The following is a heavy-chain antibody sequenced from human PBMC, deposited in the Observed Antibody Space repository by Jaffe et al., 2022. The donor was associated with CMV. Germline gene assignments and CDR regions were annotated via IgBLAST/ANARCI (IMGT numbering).Heavy chain of an antibody. Sequence: QVQLQESGPGLVKPSETLSLTCTVSGGSISSYYWSWIRQPPGKGLEWIGYIYYSGSTNYNPSLKSRVTISVDTSKNQFSLKLSSVTAADTAVYYCARVQLYIPRPNYYYYYMDVWGKGTTVTVSS. CDR1: GGSISSYY. CDR2: IYYSGST. D-gene: IGHD5-18*01. V-gene: IGHV4-59*08. CDR3: ARVQLYIPRPNYYYYYMDV. J-gene: IGHJ6*03.